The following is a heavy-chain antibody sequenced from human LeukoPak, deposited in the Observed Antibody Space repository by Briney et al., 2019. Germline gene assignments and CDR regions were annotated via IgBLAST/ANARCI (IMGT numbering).Heavy chain of an antibody. J-gene: IGHJ6*02. Sequence: PGGSLRLSCAASGFTVSSNYMSWIRQASGKGLEWVSYISSSSTYTSYADSVKGRFTISRDNAKNSLYLQMNSLRAEDTAVYYCARGYYGLDVWGQGTTVTVSS. V-gene: IGHV3-11*06. CDR1: GFTVSSNY. D-gene: IGHD3-16*01. CDR3: ARGYYGLDV. CDR2: ISSSSTYT.